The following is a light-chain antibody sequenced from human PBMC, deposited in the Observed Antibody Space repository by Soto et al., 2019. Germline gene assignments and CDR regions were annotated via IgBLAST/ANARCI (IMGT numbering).Light chain of an antibody. CDR1: QGISNY. Sequence: DIQMTQSPSALSASVGDRVSITCRASQGISNYLAWYQQKPGKVPKLLIYAASTLQSGVPSRFSGSGSGTDFTLTISSLQPEDVATYYCQEYNSAPRPFGQRTNVDI. J-gene: IGKJ1*01. V-gene: IGKV1-27*01. CDR2: AAS. CDR3: QEYNSAPRP.